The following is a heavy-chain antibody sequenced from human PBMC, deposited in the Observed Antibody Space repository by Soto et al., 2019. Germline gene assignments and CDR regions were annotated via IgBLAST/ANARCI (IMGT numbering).Heavy chain of an antibody. D-gene: IGHD3-3*01. J-gene: IGHJ6*02. Sequence: GASVKVSCKASGYTFTSYYMHWVRQAPGQGLEWMGIINPSGGSTSYAQKFQGGVTMTRDTSTSTVYMELSSLRSEDTAVYYCASWSAYYDFWSGSPYGMDVWGQGTTVTVSS. CDR3: ASWSAYYDFWSGSPYGMDV. CDR1: GYTFTSYY. V-gene: IGHV1-46*01. CDR2: INPSGGST.